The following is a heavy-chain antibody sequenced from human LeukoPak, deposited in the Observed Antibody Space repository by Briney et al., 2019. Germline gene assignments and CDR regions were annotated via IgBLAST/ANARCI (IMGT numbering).Heavy chain of an antibody. J-gene: IGHJ4*02. CDR1: GLTFSSSA. CDR3: AKHWDGSWYSV. Sequence: GGSLTLSCVVSGLTFSSSAMSWVRQAGGEGLEWVSSISSSADSTYYADSVKGRCTISKKNPEKTLFWQMNSLRAEDTAEYYFAKHWDGSWYSVWGEGTLVTVP. D-gene: IGHD6-13*01. V-gene: IGHV3-23*01. CDR2: ISSSADST.